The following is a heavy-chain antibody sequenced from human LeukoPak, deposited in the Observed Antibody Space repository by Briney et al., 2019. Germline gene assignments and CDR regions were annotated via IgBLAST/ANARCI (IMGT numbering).Heavy chain of an antibody. CDR3: AKEVVEPAAMPPGYFYYGLDV. CDR1: GFTFSSYG. V-gene: IGHV3-30*18. CDR2: ISHDGRNK. J-gene: IGHJ6*01. Sequence: PPGGSLRLSCAASGFTFSSYGMHWVRQAPGKGLEWVAVISHDGRNKNYADSVKGRFTASRDNSKSTLYLQMNSLRTEDKAVYYCAKEVVEPAAMPPGYFYYGLDVWGKGNTVNVSS. D-gene: IGHD2-2*01.